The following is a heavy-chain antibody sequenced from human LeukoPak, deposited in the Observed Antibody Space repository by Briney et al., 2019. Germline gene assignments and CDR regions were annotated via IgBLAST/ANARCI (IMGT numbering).Heavy chain of an antibody. Sequence: SQTLSLTCTVSGGSISSGGYYWSWLRQHPGKGLEWIGYIYYSGSTYYNPSLKSRVTISVDTSKNQFSLKLSSVTAADTAVYYCASSPPRYCSGGSCYSDYWYFDLWGRGTLVTVSS. D-gene: IGHD2-15*01. V-gene: IGHV4-31*03. CDR1: GGSISSGGYY. J-gene: IGHJ2*01. CDR2: IYYSGST. CDR3: ASSPPRYCSGGSCYSDYWYFDL.